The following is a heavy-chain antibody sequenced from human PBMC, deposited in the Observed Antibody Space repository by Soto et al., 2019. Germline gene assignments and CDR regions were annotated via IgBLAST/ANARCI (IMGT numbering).Heavy chain of an antibody. V-gene: IGHV4-59*01. J-gene: IGHJ4*02. Sequence: SEPLSLTCPVSFGSISSYYGSWIRQPPGKGLEWIGYIYYSGSTNYNPSLKSRVTISVDTSKNQFSLKLSSVTAADTAVYYCARDYYFDYWGQGTLVTVSS. CDR2: IYYSGST. CDR1: FGSISSYY. CDR3: ARDYYFDY.